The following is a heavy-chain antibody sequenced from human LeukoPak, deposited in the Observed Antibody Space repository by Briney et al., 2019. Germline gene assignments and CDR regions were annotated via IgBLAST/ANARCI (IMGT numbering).Heavy chain of an antibody. Sequence: GGSLRLSCAASGFTFSSYTMSWVRQAPGKGLEWVSYISSSSSTTYYADSVKGRFTISRDNAKNTLYLQMNSLRAEDTAVYYCARVRPLRYFAWLSPNYFDYWGQGTLVTVSS. D-gene: IGHD3-9*01. CDR3: ARVRPLRYFAWLSPNYFDY. CDR2: ISSSSSTT. CDR1: GFTFSSYT. V-gene: IGHV3-48*01. J-gene: IGHJ4*02.